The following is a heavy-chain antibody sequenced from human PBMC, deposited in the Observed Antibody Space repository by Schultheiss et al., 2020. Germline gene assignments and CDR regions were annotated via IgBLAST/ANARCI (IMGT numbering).Heavy chain of an antibody. CDR3: TRQEDGDYAHPTPYYYYMDV. Sequence: GGSLRLSCAASGFKFSDYGMHWVRQAPGRGLEWVADIKCDGSEKYYVDSVKGRLTISRDNAKNTLYLQMNSLRAEDTAVYYCTRQEDGDYAHPTPYYYYMDVWGKGTTVTVSS. V-gene: IGHV3-33*08. J-gene: IGHJ6*03. CDR2: IKCDGSEK. CDR1: GFKFSDYG. D-gene: IGHD4-17*01.